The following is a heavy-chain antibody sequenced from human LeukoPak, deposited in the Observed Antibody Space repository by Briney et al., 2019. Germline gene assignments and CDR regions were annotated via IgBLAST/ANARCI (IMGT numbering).Heavy chain of an antibody. J-gene: IGHJ4*02. CDR2: IHASGSS. D-gene: IGHD4-23*01. V-gene: IGHV4-4*07. Sequence: SETLSLTCTVSGGSISGYYWSWIRQPAGKGLEWIGRIHASGSSSYNPSLKSRVTMSIDTSKNQISLRLTSVTAADMAVYYCARDPNSALWGQGTLVTVSS. CDR3: ARDPNSAL. CDR1: GGSISGYY.